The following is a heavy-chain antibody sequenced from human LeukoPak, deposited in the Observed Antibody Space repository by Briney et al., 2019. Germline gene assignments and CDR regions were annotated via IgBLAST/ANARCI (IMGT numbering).Heavy chain of an antibody. V-gene: IGHV3-23*01. D-gene: IGHD4-11*01. CDR1: GLTFSSYA. J-gene: IGHJ4*02. Sequence: GGTLRLSCAASGLTFSSYAMSWVRQAPGKGLEWVSAISGSGGSTYYAASAKGRFTISRDNSKNTLHLQMNSLRAEDRAVNKRAKDWGYRNDWGQGTLVTVST. CDR3: AKDWGYRND. CDR2: ISGSGGST.